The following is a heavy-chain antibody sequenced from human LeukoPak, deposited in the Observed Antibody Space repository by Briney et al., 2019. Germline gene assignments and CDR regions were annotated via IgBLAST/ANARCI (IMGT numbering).Heavy chain of an antibody. CDR1: GYTFTGYY. CDR2: INPNSGGT. CDR3: ARGGSSGSGSYYHSYYYYYYMDV. J-gene: IGHJ6*03. D-gene: IGHD3-10*01. Sequence: GASVKVSCKASGYTFTGYYMHWVRQAPGQGLEWMGRINPNSGGTNYAQKFQGRVTMTRDTSISTAYMELSRLRSDDTAVYYCARGGSSGSGSYYHSYYYYYYMDVWGKGTTVTVSS. V-gene: IGHV1-2*06.